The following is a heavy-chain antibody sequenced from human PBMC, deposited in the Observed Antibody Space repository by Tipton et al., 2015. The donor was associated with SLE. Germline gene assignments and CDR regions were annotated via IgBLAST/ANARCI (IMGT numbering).Heavy chain of an antibody. CDR1: GGSISSYY. D-gene: IGHD4-11*01. Sequence: TLSLTCTVFGGSISSYYWNWIRQPAGKGLEWIGRIYISGSTDYNPSPKSRVTMSVDTSKNHFSLKLISVTAADTAVYYCAREFLNPVTTVHYYFDLWGRGTLVTVSS. V-gene: IGHV4-4*07. CDR2: IYISGST. CDR3: AREFLNPVTTVHYYFDL. J-gene: IGHJ2*01.